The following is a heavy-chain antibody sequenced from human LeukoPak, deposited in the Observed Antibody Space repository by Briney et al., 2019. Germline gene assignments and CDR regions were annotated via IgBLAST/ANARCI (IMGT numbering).Heavy chain of an antibody. D-gene: IGHD2-15*01. V-gene: IGHV5-10-1*01. J-gene: IGHJ4*02. Sequence: PGESLRISCKGSGYSFTTYWIIWVRQMPAKGLEWMGRIDPSDSYTTYSPSFQGHVTISADKSITTAYLQWSSLKASDTAMYYCARQYCTGGSCYHSYVYWGQGTRVTVSS. CDR3: ARQYCTGGSCYHSYVY. CDR2: IDPSDSYT. CDR1: GYSFTTYW.